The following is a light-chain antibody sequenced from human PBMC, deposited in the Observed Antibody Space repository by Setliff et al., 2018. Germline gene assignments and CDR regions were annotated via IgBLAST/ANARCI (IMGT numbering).Light chain of an antibody. CDR1: SSDVGGYNY. J-gene: IGLJ1*01. V-gene: IGLV2-11*01. CDR2: DVS. Sequence: QSALTQPRSVSGSPGQSVTISCTETSSDVGGYNYVSWYQQHPGKAPKRMIYDVSKRPSGVPDRFSVAKSGNTASLTISGLQAEDEADYYCCSYAGSWGVFGTGTKVTVL. CDR3: CSYAGSWGV.